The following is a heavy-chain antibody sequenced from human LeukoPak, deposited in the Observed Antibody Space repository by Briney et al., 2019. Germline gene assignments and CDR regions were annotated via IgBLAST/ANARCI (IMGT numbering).Heavy chain of an antibody. CDR3: ARGYSYVFY. V-gene: IGHV3-7*04. J-gene: IGHJ4*02. D-gene: IGHD5-18*01. CDR1: GFTFSSYW. Sequence: GGSLRLSCAASGFTFSSYWMSWVRQAPGKGLEWVANMKLDGSETNYGDSVKGRFTVSRDNAKNSLFLQMDSLRAEDTAVYYCARGYSYVFYWGQGTLVSVSS. CDR2: MKLDGSET.